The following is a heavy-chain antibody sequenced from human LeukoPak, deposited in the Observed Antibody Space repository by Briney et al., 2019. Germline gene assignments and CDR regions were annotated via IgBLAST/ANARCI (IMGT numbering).Heavy chain of an antibody. D-gene: IGHD2-2*01. CDR1: RYSISSGYY. Sequence: SETLSLTCAVSRYSISSGYYWGWIRQPPGKGLEWIGSIYHSGSTYYNPSLKSRVIISIDTSKNQFTLKLNSVTAADTAIYYCSRDYCNSTSCYATIDFWGQGTLVTVSS. CDR3: SRDYCNSTSCYATIDF. V-gene: IGHV4-38-2*02. CDR2: IYHSGST. J-gene: IGHJ4*02.